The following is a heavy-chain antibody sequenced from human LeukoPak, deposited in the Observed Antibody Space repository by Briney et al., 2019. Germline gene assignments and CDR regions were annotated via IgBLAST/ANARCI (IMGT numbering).Heavy chain of an antibody. CDR1: GFTFSSYW. CDR2: INSDGSST. Sequence: GGSLRLSCAASGFTFSSYWMHWVRQAPGKGPVWVSRINSDGSSTSYVDSVKGRFTISRDNAKKTLYPQMNSLRAEDTAVYYCARRSEHGLHFDYWGQGTLVTVSS. J-gene: IGHJ4*02. V-gene: IGHV3-74*01. CDR3: ARRSEHGLHFDY. D-gene: IGHD2-21*01.